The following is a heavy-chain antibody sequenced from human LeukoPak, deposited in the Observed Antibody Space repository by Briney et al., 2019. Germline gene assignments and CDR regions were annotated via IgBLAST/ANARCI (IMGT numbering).Heavy chain of an antibody. CDR1: GGSLSSGDYY. CDR2: IYYSGST. Sequence: SETLSLTCTVSGGSLSSGDYYWSWIRQPPGKGLEWIGYIYYSGSTYYNPSLKSRVTISVDTSKNQFSLELSAVTAADPAGSYCARDLRRSGPAAYFDYAGQGTLVTVSS. D-gene: IGHD2-2*01. V-gene: IGHV4-30-4*08. CDR3: ARDLRRSGPAAYFDY. J-gene: IGHJ4*01.